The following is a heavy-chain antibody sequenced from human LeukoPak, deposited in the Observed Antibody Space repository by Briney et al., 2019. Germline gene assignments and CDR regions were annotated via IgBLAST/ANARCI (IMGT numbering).Heavy chain of an antibody. CDR2: ISAYNGNT. D-gene: IGHD6-13*01. J-gene: IGHJ4*02. CDR3: ARDFVPSSSMPLGY. Sequence: GASVKVSCKASGYTFTSYGISWVRQAPGQGLEWMGWISAYNGNTNYAQKLQGRITMTTDTSTSTAYMELRSLRSDDTAVYCCARDFVPSSSMPLGYWGQGTLVTVSS. CDR1: GYTFTSYG. V-gene: IGHV1-18*01.